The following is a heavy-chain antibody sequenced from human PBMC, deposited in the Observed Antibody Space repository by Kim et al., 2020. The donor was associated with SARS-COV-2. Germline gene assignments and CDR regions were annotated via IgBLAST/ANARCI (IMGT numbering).Heavy chain of an antibody. Sequence: YSAAAVKGRFTTSTDNSKNTRYLQMSVLRAEETAVYYCATQAMVCYYGMDVWGQGTTVTVSS. D-gene: IGHD5-18*01. J-gene: IGHJ6*02. V-gene: IGHV3-30*07. CDR3: ATQAMVCYYGMDV.